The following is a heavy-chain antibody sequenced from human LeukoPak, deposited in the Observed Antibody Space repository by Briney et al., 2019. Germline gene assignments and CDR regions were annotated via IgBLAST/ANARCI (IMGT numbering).Heavy chain of an antibody. CDR3: ARDIAVAGSTPFDY. CDR1: GFTFSTYG. J-gene: IGHJ4*02. D-gene: IGHD6-19*01. V-gene: IGHV3-30*03. Sequence: GGSLRLSCAASGFTFSTYGMHWVRQAPGKGLEWVAVISYDGSNKCYADSVKGRFTISRDNSKNTLYLQMNSLRAEDTAVYYCARDIAVAGSTPFDYWGQGTLVTVSS. CDR2: ISYDGSNK.